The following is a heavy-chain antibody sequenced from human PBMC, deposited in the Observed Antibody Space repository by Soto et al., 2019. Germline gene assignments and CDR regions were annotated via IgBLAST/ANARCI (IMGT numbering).Heavy chain of an antibody. Sequence: PGGSLRLSCAASGFTFDHYAIHWVRQAPGKGLEWVSGISWNSGSIGYADSVKGRFTISRDNAKNSLYLQMNSLRAEDTALYYCAKDKVRGYSYGYYYYGMDVWGQGTTVTVSS. CDR1: GFTFDHYA. CDR2: ISWNSGSI. J-gene: IGHJ6*02. D-gene: IGHD5-18*01. CDR3: AKDKVRGYSYGYYYYGMDV. V-gene: IGHV3-9*01.